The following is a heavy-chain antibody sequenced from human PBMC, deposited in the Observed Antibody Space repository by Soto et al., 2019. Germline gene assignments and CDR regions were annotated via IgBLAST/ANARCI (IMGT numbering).Heavy chain of an antibody. CDR2: ISSSNSYT. D-gene: IGHD3-22*01. Sequence: PGGSLRLSCAASGFTFSDYYMSWIRQAPGKGLEWVSYISSSNSYTNYADSVKGRFTISRDNAKNSLYLQMKSQRAEDTAVYYCARDRASYDSSGSYYYYGMDVWGQGTTVTVSS. J-gene: IGHJ6*02. CDR3: ARDRASYDSSGSYYYYGMDV. CDR1: GFTFSDYY. V-gene: IGHV3-11*05.